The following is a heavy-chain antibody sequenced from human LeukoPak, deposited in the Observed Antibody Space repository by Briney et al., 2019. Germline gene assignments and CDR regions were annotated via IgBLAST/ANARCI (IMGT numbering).Heavy chain of an antibody. CDR3: ARGQHRMAARLRPTYSNAFDI. Sequence: SETLSLTCAVYGGSFSGYYWSWIRQPPGKGLEWIGEINHSGSTNYNPSLKSRVTISVDTSKNQFSLKLSSVTAADTAVYYCARGQHRMAARLRPTYSNAFDIWGQGTMVTVSS. D-gene: IGHD6-6*01. CDR2: INHSGST. J-gene: IGHJ3*02. V-gene: IGHV4-34*01. CDR1: GGSFSGYY.